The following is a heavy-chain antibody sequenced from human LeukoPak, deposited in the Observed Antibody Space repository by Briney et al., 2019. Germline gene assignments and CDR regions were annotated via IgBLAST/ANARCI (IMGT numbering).Heavy chain of an antibody. V-gene: IGHV4-59*08. J-gene: IGHJ4*02. CDR2: IYYTGDT. CDR3: VKGDGRAGYTSET. D-gene: IGHD3-9*01. Sequence: LSETLSLTCIVSGDSITSSYWTWIRQPPGKGPEWIGYIYYTGDTNSNPSLKSRATLSLDTSKNELSLKLHSVTAADTAIYYCVKGDGRAGYTSETRGQGTLVTVSS. CDR1: GDSITSSY.